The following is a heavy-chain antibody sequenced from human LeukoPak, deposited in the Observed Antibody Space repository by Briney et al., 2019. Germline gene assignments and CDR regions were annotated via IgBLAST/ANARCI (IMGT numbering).Heavy chain of an antibody. J-gene: IGHJ3*02. CDR2: ISGSGGST. CDR3: AKGTGIVGATSDAFDI. CDR1: GFTFSSYS. D-gene: IGHD1-26*01. Sequence: GGSLRLSCAASGFTFSSYSMNWVRQAPGKGLEWVSAISGSGGSTYYADSVKGRFTISRDNSKNTLYLQMNSLRAEDTAVYYCAKGTGIVGATSDAFDIWGQGTMVTVSS. V-gene: IGHV3-23*01.